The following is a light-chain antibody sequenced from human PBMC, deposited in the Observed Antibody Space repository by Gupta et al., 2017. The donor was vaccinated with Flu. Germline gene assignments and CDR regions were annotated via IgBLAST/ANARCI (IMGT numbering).Light chain of an antibody. CDR2: AAS. CDR1: QSVSSY. V-gene: IGKV1-39*01. Sequence: SPSSLSASVGDRVTITCRASQSVSSYLNWYQQKPGKAPKLLIYAASSLQSGVPSRFSGSGSGTEFTLTISSLQPDDFATYYCQQYKSSFTFGHGTRLEIK. CDR3: QQYKSSFT. J-gene: IGKJ5*01.